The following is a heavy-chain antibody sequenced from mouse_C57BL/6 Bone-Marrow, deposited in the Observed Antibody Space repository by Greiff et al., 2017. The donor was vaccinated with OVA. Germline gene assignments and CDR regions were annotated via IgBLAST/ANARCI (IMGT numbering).Heavy chain of an antibody. CDR3: AIVATVVAKGDY. J-gene: IGHJ2*01. V-gene: IGHV1-54*01. Sequence: QVQLQQSGAELVRPGTSVPVSCQASVYAFTNYLIEWVKQRPGQGLEWIGVINPGSGGTNYNEKFKGKATLTADKSSSTAYMQLSSLTSEDSAVYFCAIVATVVAKGDYWGQGTTLTVSS. D-gene: IGHD1-1*01. CDR1: VYAFTNYL. CDR2: INPGSGGT.